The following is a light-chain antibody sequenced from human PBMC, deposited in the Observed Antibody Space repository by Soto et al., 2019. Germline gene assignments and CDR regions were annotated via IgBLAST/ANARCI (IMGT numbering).Light chain of an antibody. Sequence: DIQMTQSPSTLSASVGDRLTISCRANQSISKWLAWYQQKPGKAPKLLIYRASSLESGVPSRFSGSASGTEFTLTINSLQPDDFATYYCQQSSESPWTFGQGTKVDIK. J-gene: IGKJ1*01. CDR1: QSISKW. CDR2: RAS. V-gene: IGKV1-5*03. CDR3: QQSSESPWT.